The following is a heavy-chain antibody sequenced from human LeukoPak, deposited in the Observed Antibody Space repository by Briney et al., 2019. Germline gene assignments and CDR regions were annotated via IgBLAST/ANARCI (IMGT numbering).Heavy chain of an antibody. J-gene: IGHJ3*02. V-gene: IGHV1-18*01. CDR1: GYTFTSYG. Sequence: GASVKVSCKASGYTFTSYGISWVRQAPGQGLEWMGWISAYNGNTNYAQKLQGRVTMTTDTSTSTAYMELSSLRSEDTAIYYCARAVRDYYDSSGNYDAFDIWGQGTMVTVSS. D-gene: IGHD3-22*01. CDR3: ARAVRDYYDSSGNYDAFDI. CDR2: ISAYNGNT.